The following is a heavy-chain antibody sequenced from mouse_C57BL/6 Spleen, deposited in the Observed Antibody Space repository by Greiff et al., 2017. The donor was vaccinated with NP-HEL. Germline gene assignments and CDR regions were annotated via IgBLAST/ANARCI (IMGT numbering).Heavy chain of an antibody. CDR1: GYTFTSYW. Sequence: QVHVKQSGAELAKPGASVKLSCKASGYTFTSYWMHWVKQRPGQGLEWIGYINPSSGYTKYNQKFKDKATLTADKSSSTAYMQLSSLTYEDSAVYYCARPATTVVGRGYFDVWGTGTTVTVSS. D-gene: IGHD1-1*01. J-gene: IGHJ1*03. CDR2: INPSSGYT. V-gene: IGHV1-7*01. CDR3: ARPATTVVGRGYFDV.